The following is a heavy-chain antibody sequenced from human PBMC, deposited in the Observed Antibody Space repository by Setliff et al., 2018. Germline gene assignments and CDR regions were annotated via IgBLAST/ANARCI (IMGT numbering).Heavy chain of an antibody. J-gene: IGHJ3*02. CDR3: ARGKTFFGAFIRAFDI. Sequence: SETLSLTCTVSGGSISSHYWSWIRQPPGKGLEWIGSIYYSGNTNYSPSLKSRVTISIDTSKNQFSLKLSSVTAADTAVYHCARGKTFFGAFIRAFDIWGQGRMVTVSS. CDR2: IYYSGNT. V-gene: IGHV4-59*11. CDR1: GGSISSHY. D-gene: IGHD3-3*01.